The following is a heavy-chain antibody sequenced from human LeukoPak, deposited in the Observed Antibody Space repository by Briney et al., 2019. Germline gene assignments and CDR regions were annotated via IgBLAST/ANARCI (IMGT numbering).Heavy chain of an antibody. V-gene: IGHV1-69*13. Sequence: SVKVSCKASGGTFSSYAISWVRQAPGQGLEWMGGIIPIFGTANYAQKFQGRVTFTADESTSTAYMELSSLRSEDTAVYYCARGATKLGGNYRRLYYGMDVWGQGTTVTVSS. CDR3: ARGATKLGGNYRRLYYGMDV. CDR2: IIPIFGTA. CDR1: GGTFSSYA. D-gene: IGHD4-23*01. J-gene: IGHJ6*02.